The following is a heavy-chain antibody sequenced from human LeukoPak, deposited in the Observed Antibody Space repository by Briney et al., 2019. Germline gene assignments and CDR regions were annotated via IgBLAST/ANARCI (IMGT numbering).Heavy chain of an antibody. D-gene: IGHD3-10*01. V-gene: IGHV4-4*07. Sequence: PSETLSLTCTVSGGSISSHYWSWLRQPAGKGLEWIGRIYTSGSTNYHPSLKSRVTMSVDMSKTQFSLKLSSVTAADTAVYYCARDRSTVRGVRGIYYYYYMDVWGKGTTVTISS. CDR1: GGSISSHY. CDR2: IYTSGST. CDR3: ARDRSTVRGVRGIYYYYYMDV. J-gene: IGHJ6*03.